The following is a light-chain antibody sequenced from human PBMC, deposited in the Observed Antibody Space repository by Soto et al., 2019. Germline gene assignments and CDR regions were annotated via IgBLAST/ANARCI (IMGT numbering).Light chain of an antibody. V-gene: IGKV1-5*03. CDR3: QQFNSYSIT. J-gene: IGKJ5*01. CDR1: QSISGW. Sequence: DIQMTQSPSTVSASVGDRVTITCRASQSISGWLAWYQQKPGKAPKVLIYKASRLESGVPSRFSGSGSGTEFTLTISSLQPDDFATYYCQQFNSYSITFGHGTRLEIK. CDR2: KAS.